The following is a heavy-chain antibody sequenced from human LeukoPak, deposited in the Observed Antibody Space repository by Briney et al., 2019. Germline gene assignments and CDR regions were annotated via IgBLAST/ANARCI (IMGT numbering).Heavy chain of an antibody. V-gene: IGHV3-30*02. D-gene: IGHD2-15*01. J-gene: IGHJ4*02. CDR1: GFTFSSYG. CDR2: IRYDGSNK. Sequence: GGSLRLSCAASGFTFSSYGMHWVRQAPGKGLEWVAFIRYDGSNKYYADSVKGRFTISRDNSKNTLYLQMNSLRAEDTAGYYCAKDGPYCSGGSCYSGRIDYWGQGTLVTVSS. CDR3: AKDGPYCSGGSCYSGRIDY.